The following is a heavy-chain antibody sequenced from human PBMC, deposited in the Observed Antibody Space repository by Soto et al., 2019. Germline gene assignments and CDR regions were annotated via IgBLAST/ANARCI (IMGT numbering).Heavy chain of an antibody. CDR2: ITESGGDA. J-gene: IGHJ4*02. CDR3: AGGATDSYPGRRSFEF. CDR1: GLTFGSRA. V-gene: IGHV3-23*01. Sequence: GGSLRLSCVASGLTFGSRAMTWVRQAPGEGLQWVSTITESGGDAKYADSVRGRFVISRDNSNKTLYLQMTSSTAEDSAMYSWAGGATDSYPGRRSFEFWGRQTRVTVSS. D-gene: IGHD2-21*01.